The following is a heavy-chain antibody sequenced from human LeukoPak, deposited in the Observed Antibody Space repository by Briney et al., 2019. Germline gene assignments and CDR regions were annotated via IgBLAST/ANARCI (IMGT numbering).Heavy chain of an antibody. Sequence: GGSLRLSCAASGFTFSSYAMHWVRQAPGKGLEWVAVISYDGSNKYYADSVKGRSTISRDNSKNTLYLQMNSLRAEDTAVYYCARDAGGSGSYTPSDYWGQGTLVTVSS. CDR1: GFTFSSYA. V-gene: IGHV3-30-3*01. CDR3: ARDAGGSGSYTPSDY. J-gene: IGHJ4*02. CDR2: ISYDGSNK. D-gene: IGHD3-10*01.